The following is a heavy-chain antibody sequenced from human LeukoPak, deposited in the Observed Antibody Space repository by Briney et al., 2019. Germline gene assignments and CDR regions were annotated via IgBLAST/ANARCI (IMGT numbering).Heavy chain of an antibody. V-gene: IGHV3-23*01. J-gene: IGHJ4*02. CDR3: AKDLDGSSWYPQCLDY. Sequence: PGGSLRLSCAASGFTFSSYGMIWVRQAPGKGLEWASAISGSGGSTYYADSVKGRFTISRDNSKNTLYLQMNSLRAEDTAVYYCAKDLDGSSWYPQCLDYWGQGTLVTVSS. CDR2: ISGSGGST. CDR1: GFTFSSYG. D-gene: IGHD6-13*01.